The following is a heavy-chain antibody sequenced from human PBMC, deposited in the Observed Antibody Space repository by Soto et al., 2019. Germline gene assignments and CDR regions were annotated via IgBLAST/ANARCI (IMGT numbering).Heavy chain of an antibody. CDR3: ARHPRDDYNYGGSGIFDY. V-gene: IGHV4-39*01. J-gene: IGHJ4*02. CDR2: MYYSGSS. CDR1: GGSISSRTFW. D-gene: IGHD4-4*01. Sequence: QLQLQESGPGLVKPSETLSLTCSVSGGSISSRTFWWAWIRQPPGKGLEWIGDMYYSGSSYSSPTLKTRVTLSVDTSKNQLSLKLNSVTAADTAVYYCARHPRDDYNYGGSGIFDYWGQGTLVTVSS.